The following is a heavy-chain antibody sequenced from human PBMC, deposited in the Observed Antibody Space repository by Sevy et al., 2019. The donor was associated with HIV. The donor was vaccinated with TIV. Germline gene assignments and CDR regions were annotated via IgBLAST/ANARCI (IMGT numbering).Heavy chain of an antibody. D-gene: IGHD5-18*01. V-gene: IGHV3-48*02. J-gene: IGHJ4*02. CDR2: ISSSSSTI. Sequence: GGSLRLSCAASGFTFSSYSMNWVRQAPGKGLEWVSYISSSSSTIYYADSVKGRFTISRDNAKNSPYLQMNSLRDEDTAVYYCARDPDVDTAMVVDYWGQGTLVTVSS. CDR1: GFTFSSYS. CDR3: ARDPDVDTAMVVDY.